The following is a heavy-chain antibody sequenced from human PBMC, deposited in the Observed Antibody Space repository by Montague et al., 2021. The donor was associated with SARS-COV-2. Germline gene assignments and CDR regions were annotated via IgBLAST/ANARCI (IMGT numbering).Heavy chain of an antibody. CDR2: ISGGGDMT. J-gene: IGHJ4*02. V-gene: IGHV3-23*01. Sequence: FLRLSCAASGFTFSSYGMFWVRQTPGKGLEWVSAISGGGDMTYYADSVKGRFTISRDNPKNTLYLQMNTLRAEDTAVYFCAKKTIAVPGSPHFDSWGQGTLVTVSS. D-gene: IGHD6-19*01. CDR1: GFTFSSYG. CDR3: AKKTIAVPGSPHFDS.